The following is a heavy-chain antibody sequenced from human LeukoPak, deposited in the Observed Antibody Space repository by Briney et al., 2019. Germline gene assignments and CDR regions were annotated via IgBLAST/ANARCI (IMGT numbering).Heavy chain of an antibody. D-gene: IGHD3-22*01. V-gene: IGHV3-23*01. CDR1: AFTFSSYA. J-gene: IGHJ4*02. Sequence: GGSLRLSCAASAFTFSSYAMSWVRQAPGKGLEWVSAISGSGGSTYYADSVKGRFTISRDSSKDTLYLQMNSLRAEDTAVYYCAKDLTYYYDIAGYGYDYWGQGTLVTVSS. CDR3: AKDLTYYYDIAGYGYDY. CDR2: ISGSGGST.